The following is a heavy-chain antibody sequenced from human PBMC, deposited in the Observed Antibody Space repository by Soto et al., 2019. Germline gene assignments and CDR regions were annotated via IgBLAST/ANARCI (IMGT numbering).Heavy chain of an antibody. Sequence: ASVKVSCKASGYTFTSYAMHWVRQAPGQRLEWMGWINAGNGNTKYSQKFQGRVTITRDTSASTAYMELSSLRSEDTAVYYCARRDSIAASYYFDYWGQGTLVTV. CDR2: INAGNGNT. CDR3: ARRDSIAASYYFDY. CDR1: GYTFTSYA. V-gene: IGHV1-3*01. D-gene: IGHD6-6*01. J-gene: IGHJ4*02.